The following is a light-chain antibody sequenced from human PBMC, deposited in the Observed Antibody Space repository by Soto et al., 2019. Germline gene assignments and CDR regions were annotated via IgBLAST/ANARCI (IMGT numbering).Light chain of an antibody. CDR2: AAS. V-gene: IGKV1-9*01. CDR1: QGISRY. CDR3: QQLNSYTVT. J-gene: IGKJ5*01. Sequence: IPLTQSPSSLSASVGDSVTITGRASQGISRYLAWYQQKPGQAPKFXIYAASTLQSGVPSRFSGSGSGTDFTLTISSLQPEDFETYYCQQLNSYTVTFGQGTRLEIK.